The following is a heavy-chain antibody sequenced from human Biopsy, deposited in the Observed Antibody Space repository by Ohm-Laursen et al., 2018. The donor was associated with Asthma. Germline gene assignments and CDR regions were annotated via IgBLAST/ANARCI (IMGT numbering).Heavy chain of an antibody. Sequence: SLRLSCAASGFTFSSYAMSWVRQVPGQGLEWVATIKHDGSEKNHVDSLKGRFTISRDNAKNLLFLQMNSLRAEDTAVYYCARTFHFWSPYHAEHYQLWGQGTLVTVSS. J-gene: IGHJ1*01. CDR2: IKHDGSEK. D-gene: IGHD3-3*01. V-gene: IGHV3-7*01. CDR3: ARTFHFWSPYHAEHYQL. CDR1: GFTFSSYA.